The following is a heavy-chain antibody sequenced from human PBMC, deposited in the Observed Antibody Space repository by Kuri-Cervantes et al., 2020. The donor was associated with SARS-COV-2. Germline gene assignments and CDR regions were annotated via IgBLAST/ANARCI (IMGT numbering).Heavy chain of an antibody. D-gene: IGHD3-22*01. V-gene: IGHV1-46*01. Sequence: ASVKVSCKASGYTFTSYYMHWVRQAPGQGLEWMGIINPSGGNTSYAQKFQGRVTMTRDTSTSTVYMELSSLRSEDTAVYYCARDVFPAYYYDSSGPTPGMWWGQGTLVTVSS. CDR2: INPSGGNT. CDR1: GYTFTSYY. J-gene: IGHJ4*02. CDR3: ARDVFPAYYYDSSGPTPGMW.